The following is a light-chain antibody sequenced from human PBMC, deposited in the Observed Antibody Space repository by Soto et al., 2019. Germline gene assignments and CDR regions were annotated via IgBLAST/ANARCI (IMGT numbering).Light chain of an antibody. V-gene: IGKV1-5*03. Sequence: DIQMTQSPSTLSASVGDSLTITCRASQSISSWLAWYQQKPGKAPKLLIYKASSLESGVPSRFSGSGSGTDFTLTISSLQPDDFATYYCQQYNDCPYTFRQGTKLEIK. J-gene: IGKJ2*01. CDR2: KAS. CDR1: QSISSW. CDR3: QQYNDCPYT.